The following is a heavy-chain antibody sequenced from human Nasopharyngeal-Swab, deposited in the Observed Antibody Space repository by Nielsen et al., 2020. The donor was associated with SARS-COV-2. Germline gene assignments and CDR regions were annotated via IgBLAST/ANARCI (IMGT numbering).Heavy chain of an antibody. CDR1: GFTFDDYA. D-gene: IGHD3-10*01. V-gene: IGHV3-9*01. CDR3: ATITPSPFDY. J-gene: IGHJ4*02. CDR2: ISWNSGSI. Sequence: LSLTCAASGFTFDDYAMHWVRQAPGKGLEWVSGISWNSGSIGYADSVKGRFTISRDNAKNSLYLQMNSLRAEDTALYYCATITPSPFDYWGQGTLVTVSS.